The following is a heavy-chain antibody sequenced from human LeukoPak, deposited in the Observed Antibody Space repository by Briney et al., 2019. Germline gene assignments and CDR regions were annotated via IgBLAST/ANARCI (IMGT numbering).Heavy chain of an antibody. V-gene: IGHV3-23*01. CDR2: IAGSGRYT. Sequence: GGPLRLSCAASGFTFSSYAMSWVRQAPGKGLEWVSSIAGSGRYTYYADSVKGRFTISRDNSKNTLYLQMNSLRAEDTAVYYFARSPYDSSGYKAPYWHFDLWGRGTLVTVSS. D-gene: IGHD3-22*01. CDR3: ARSPYDSSGYKAPYWHFDL. J-gene: IGHJ2*01. CDR1: GFTFSSYA.